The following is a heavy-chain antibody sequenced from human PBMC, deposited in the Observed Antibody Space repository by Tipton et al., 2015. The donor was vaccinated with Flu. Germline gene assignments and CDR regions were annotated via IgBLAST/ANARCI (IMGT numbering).Heavy chain of an antibody. D-gene: IGHD3-3*01. CDR1: GFRFSDYY. CDR3: ARDHPPSITVLGEITDYFGMDV. V-gene: IGHV3-11*01. Sequence: SLRLSCAASGFRFSDYYMSWIRQAPGKGLEWVSHISGSDNTINYADSVKGRFTISRDNAKNSLYLQMNSLRAEDTAIYYCARDHPPSITVLGEITDYFGMDVWGQGTTVTVSS. J-gene: IGHJ6*02. CDR2: ISGSDNTI.